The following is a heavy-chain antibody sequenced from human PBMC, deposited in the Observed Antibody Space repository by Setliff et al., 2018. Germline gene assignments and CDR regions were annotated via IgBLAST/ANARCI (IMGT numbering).Heavy chain of an antibody. Sequence: ASVKVSCKASGGTFTNYYIHWVRQAPGQGLEWMGWINANTGGTREVQKFQGRVTMTRDTSIDTAYMEVNRLTYDDTAVYYCARVGGYASAWHGIEAFDIWGQGTKVTVSS. D-gene: IGHD6-19*01. CDR3: ARVGGYASAWHGIEAFDI. V-gene: IGHV1-2*02. CDR1: GGTFTNYY. J-gene: IGHJ3*02. CDR2: INANTGGT.